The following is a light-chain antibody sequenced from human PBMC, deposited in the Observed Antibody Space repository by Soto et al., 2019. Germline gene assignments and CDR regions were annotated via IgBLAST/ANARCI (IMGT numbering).Light chain of an antibody. CDR3: SSYAASRTWV. Sequence: QSALTQPASVSGSPGQSITISCTGTSSDVGGYSFVSWYQQHPGKAPKLMIYEVFNRPSGVSTRFSGSKSANTASLTISGLPAEDEADYYCSSYAASRTWVFGGGTKLTVL. CDR1: SSDVGGYSF. CDR2: EVF. J-gene: IGLJ3*02. V-gene: IGLV2-14*01.